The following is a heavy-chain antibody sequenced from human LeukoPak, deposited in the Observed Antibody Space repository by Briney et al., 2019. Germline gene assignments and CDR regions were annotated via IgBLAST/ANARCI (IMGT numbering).Heavy chain of an antibody. CDR2: IHYSGST. Sequence: SETLSLTCTVSGGSVSSGSYYWSWIRQPPGKGLEWIGYIHYSGSTSYNPSLKSRVIISVDTSETQFFLKLSSVTAADTAVYYCARELVYSSGWYADAFDIWGQGTMVTVSS. J-gene: IGHJ3*02. CDR3: ARELVYSSGWYADAFDI. D-gene: IGHD6-19*01. CDR1: GGSVSSGSYY. V-gene: IGHV4-61*01.